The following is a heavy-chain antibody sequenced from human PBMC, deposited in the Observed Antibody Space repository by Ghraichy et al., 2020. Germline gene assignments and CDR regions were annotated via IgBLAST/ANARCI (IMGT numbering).Heavy chain of an antibody. J-gene: IGHJ3*02. D-gene: IGHD6-13*01. CDR2: INSDGSST. CDR3: AREAAAGIGAFDI. CDR1: GFTFSSYW. V-gene: IGHV3-74*01. Sequence: GGSLRLSCAASGFTFSSYWMHWVRQAPGKGLVWVSRINSDGSSTSYADSVKGRFTISRDNAKNTLYLQMNSLRAEDTAVYYCAREAAAGIGAFDIWGQGTMVTVSS.